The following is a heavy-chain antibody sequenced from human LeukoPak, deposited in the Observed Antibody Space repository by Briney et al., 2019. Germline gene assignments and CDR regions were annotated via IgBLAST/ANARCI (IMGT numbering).Heavy chain of an antibody. CDR2: IKQDGSEK. Sequence: TGGSLRLSCAASGFTFSSYWMSWVRQAPGKGLEWVANIKQDGSEKYYVDSVKGRFTISRDNAKNSLYLQMNSLRVEETGLYFCARLESSGWYRFACWGQGTLVPVSS. D-gene: IGHD6-19*01. J-gene: IGHJ4*02. V-gene: IGHV3-7*01. CDR3: ARLESSGWYRFAC. CDR1: GFTFSSYW.